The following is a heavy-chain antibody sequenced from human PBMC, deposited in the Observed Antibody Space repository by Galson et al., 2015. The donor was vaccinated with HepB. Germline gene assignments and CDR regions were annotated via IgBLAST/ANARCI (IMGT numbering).Heavy chain of an antibody. Sequence: QSGAEVKKPGESLKISCKGSGYSFTSYWIGWVRQMPGKGLEWMGIIYPGDSDTRYSPSFQGQVTISADKSISTAYLQWSSLKASDTAMYYCARNLEYSGYDPHYDYWGQGTLVTVSS. CDR1: GYSFTSYW. CDR3: ARNLEYSGYDPHYDY. D-gene: IGHD5-12*01. CDR2: IYPGDSDT. J-gene: IGHJ4*02. V-gene: IGHV5-51*01.